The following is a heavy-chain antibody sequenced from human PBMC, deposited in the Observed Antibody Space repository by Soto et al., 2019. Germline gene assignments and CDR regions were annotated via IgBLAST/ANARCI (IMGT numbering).Heavy chain of an antibody. Sequence: GGSLRLSCAASGFAFGGYIMNWVRQAPGMGLEWVSSINSRSNYIYYEDSLKGRFTISRDNAQNSLYLQMNSLRAEDTAVYYCARARPAEEIIDALDIRGQGTLV. V-gene: IGHV3-21*01. J-gene: IGHJ3*02. CDR1: GFAFGGYI. D-gene: IGHD6-25*01. CDR2: INSRSNYI. CDR3: ARARPAEEIIDALDI.